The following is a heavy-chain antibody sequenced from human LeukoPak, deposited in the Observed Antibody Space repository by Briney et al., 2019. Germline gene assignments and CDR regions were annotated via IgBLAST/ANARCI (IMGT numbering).Heavy chain of an antibody. CDR2: INHSGST. J-gene: IGHJ4*02. CDR1: GGSFSGYY. V-gene: IGHV4-34*01. D-gene: IGHD2-15*01. CDR3: ARGMVAAIDY. Sequence: SETLSLTCAVYGGSFSGYYWSWIRQPPGKGLEWIGEINHSGSTNYNPSLKSRVTISVDTSKNQFSLKLSSVTAADTAVYYCARGMVAAIDYWGQGTLVTVTS.